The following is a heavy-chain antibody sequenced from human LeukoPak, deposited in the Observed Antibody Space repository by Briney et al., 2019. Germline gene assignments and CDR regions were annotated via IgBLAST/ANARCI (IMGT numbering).Heavy chain of an antibody. D-gene: IGHD3-3*01. J-gene: IGHJ4*02. CDR3: ARDTTIFGFDY. V-gene: IGHV4-30-2*01. CDR2: IYHSGST. CDR1: GGSISSGGYY. Sequence: SQTLSLTCTVSGGSISSGGYYWSWIRQPPGKGLEWIGYIYHSGSTYYNPSLKSRVTISVDRSKNQFSLKLSSVTAADTAVYYCARDTTIFGFDYWGQGTLVTVSS.